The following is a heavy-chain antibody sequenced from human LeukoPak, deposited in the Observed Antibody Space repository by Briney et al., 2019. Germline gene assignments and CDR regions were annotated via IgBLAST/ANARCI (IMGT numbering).Heavy chain of an antibody. D-gene: IGHD2-21*01. J-gene: IGHJ3*02. CDR2: ISSSGSTI. Sequence: GGSLRLSCVTSGFTFSSHWMSWVRQAPGKGLEWVSYISSSGSTIYYADSVKGRFTIYRDNAKNSLYLQMNSLRAEDTAVYYCARVIADDDAFDIWGQGTMVTVSS. CDR1: GFTFSSHW. CDR3: ARVIADDDAFDI. V-gene: IGHV3-48*04.